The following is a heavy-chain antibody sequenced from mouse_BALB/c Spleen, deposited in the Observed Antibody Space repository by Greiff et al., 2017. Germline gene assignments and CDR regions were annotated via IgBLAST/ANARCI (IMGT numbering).Heavy chain of an antibody. Sequence: DVKLQESGGGLVQPGGSLKLSCAASGFTFSSYGMSWVRQTPDKRLELVATINSNGGSTYYPDSVKGRFTISRDNAKNTLYLQMSSLKSEDTAMYYCAYIYGSSSHWGQGTTLTVSS. V-gene: IGHV5-6-3*01. D-gene: IGHD1-1*01. CDR1: GFTFSSYG. CDR2: INSNGGST. J-gene: IGHJ2*01. CDR3: AYIYGSSSH.